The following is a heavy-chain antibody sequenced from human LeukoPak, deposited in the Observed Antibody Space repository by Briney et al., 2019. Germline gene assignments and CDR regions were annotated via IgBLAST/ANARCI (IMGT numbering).Heavy chain of an antibody. CDR1: GFTFSSYG. CDR3: ARSYDSSGYYYFDY. V-gene: IGHV3-33*01. Sequence: GGSLRLSCAASGFTFSSYGMHWVRQAPGKGLEWVAVIWYDGSNKYYADSVKGRSTISRDNSKNTLYLQMNSLRAEDTAVYYCARSYDSSGYYYFDYWGQGTLVTVSS. D-gene: IGHD3-22*01. J-gene: IGHJ4*02. CDR2: IWYDGSNK.